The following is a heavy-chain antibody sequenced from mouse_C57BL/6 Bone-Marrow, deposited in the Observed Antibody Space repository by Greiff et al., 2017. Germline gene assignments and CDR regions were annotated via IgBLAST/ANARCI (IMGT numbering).Heavy chain of an antibody. CDR2: INPNNGGT. CDR1: GYTFTDYN. Sequence: VQLQQSGPELVKPGASVKIPCKASGYTFTDYNMDWVKQSHGKSLEWIGDINPNNGGTIYNQKFKGKATLTVDKSSSTAYMELRSLTSEDTAVYYCARRDYDRGYYAMDYWGQGTSVTVSS. CDR3: ARRDYDRGYYAMDY. V-gene: IGHV1-18*01. D-gene: IGHD2-4*01. J-gene: IGHJ4*01.